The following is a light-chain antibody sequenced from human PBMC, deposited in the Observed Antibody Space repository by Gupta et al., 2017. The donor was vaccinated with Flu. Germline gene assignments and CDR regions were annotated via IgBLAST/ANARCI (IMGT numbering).Light chain of an antibody. J-gene: IGLJ1*01. CDR2: DNN. CDR3: GTGDSGLSASDV. Sequence: QSVLTQPPSVSAAPGQHVTISCSGLISTIGNNDVSWYHQLPGAAPKLRIYDNNQRPAGMPDRFSGSKSGTSATLGITGLQTGDEADYYCGTGDSGLSASDVFGTGTKVTVL. CDR1: ISTIGNND. V-gene: IGLV1-51*01.